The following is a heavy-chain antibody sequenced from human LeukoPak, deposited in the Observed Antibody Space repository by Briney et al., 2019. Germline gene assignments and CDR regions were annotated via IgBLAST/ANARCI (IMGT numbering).Heavy chain of an antibody. Sequence: SGGSLRLSCAASGFTFSDYYMSWIRQAPGKGLEWVSYISSRGTTIYYADSVKGRFTISRDNSKNTLYLQMNSLRAEDTAVYYCAKAVAGTLGWGQGTLVTVSS. CDR1: GFTFSDYY. CDR3: AKAVAGTLG. CDR2: ISSRGTTI. J-gene: IGHJ4*02. V-gene: IGHV3-11*01. D-gene: IGHD6-19*01.